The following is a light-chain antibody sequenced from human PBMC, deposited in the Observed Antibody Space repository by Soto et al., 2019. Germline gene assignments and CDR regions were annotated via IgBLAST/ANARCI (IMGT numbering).Light chain of an antibody. Sequence: QSALTQPASVSGSPGQSITISCTGTSSDVGGYNYVSWYQQHPGKAPKLMIYEVTNRPSGVSNRFSGSKSGNVASLTISGLPAEDEADYYCSSYTGSSTTVIFGGGTKLTVL. CDR3: SSYTGSSTTVI. CDR2: EVT. J-gene: IGLJ2*01. V-gene: IGLV2-14*01. CDR1: SSDVGGYNY.